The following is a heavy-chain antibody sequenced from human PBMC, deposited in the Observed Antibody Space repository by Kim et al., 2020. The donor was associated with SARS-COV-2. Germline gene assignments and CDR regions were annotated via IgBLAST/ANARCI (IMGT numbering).Heavy chain of an antibody. Sequence: GGSLRLSCEASGFTFSSYWMSWVRQAPGKGLEWVANIKQDGSGKYYVDSVKGRFTISRDNAKRSLYLQMNSLRAEDTAVFFCARADERYKYGYNNFYYMDVWGKGTSVTVSS. CDR1: GFTFSSYW. CDR3: ARADERYKYGYNNFYYMDV. CDR2: IKQDGSGK. J-gene: IGHJ6*03. V-gene: IGHV3-7*01. D-gene: IGHD5-18*01.